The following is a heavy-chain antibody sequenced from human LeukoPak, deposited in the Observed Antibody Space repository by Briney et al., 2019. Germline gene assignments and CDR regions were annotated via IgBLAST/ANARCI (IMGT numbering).Heavy chain of an antibody. Sequence: ASVKVSCKASGYTFTGYYMHWVRQAPGQGLEWMGWINPNSGGTNYAQKFQGRVTMTRDTSISTAYMELSRLRSDDTAVYYCARDKVYYGSGIPPSYYYYYGMDVWGQGTTVTVSS. D-gene: IGHD3-10*01. CDR2: INPNSGGT. CDR3: ARDKVYYGSGIPPSYYYYYGMDV. V-gene: IGHV1-2*02. J-gene: IGHJ6*02. CDR1: GYTFTGYY.